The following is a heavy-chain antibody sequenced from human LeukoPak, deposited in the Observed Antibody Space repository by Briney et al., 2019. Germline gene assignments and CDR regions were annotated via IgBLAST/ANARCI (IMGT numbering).Heavy chain of an antibody. D-gene: IGHD2-2*01. CDR3: ARDQGVVVKGHYYGMDV. Sequence: GGSLRLSCAASGFTFSSYAMHWVRQAPGKGLEWVVVISYDGSNKYYADSVKGRFTISRDNSKNTLYLQMNSLRAEDTAVYYCARDQGVVVKGHYYGMDVWGQGTTVTVSS. J-gene: IGHJ6*02. CDR1: GFTFSSYA. CDR2: ISYDGSNK. V-gene: IGHV3-30-3*01.